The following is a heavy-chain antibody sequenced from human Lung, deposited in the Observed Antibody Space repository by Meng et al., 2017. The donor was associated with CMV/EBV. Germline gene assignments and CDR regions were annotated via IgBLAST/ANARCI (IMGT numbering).Heavy chain of an antibody. Sequence: GGSLRLSCAASGFTFSSYAMHWVRQAPGKGLEWVAVISYDGSNKYYADSVKGRFTISRDNSKNTLYLQMNSLRAEDTAVYYCARDHFVVVPASYGMDVWGQGXTVTVSS. V-gene: IGHV3-30-3*01. CDR2: ISYDGSNK. J-gene: IGHJ6*02. CDR1: GFTFSSYA. D-gene: IGHD2-2*01. CDR3: ARDHFVVVPASYGMDV.